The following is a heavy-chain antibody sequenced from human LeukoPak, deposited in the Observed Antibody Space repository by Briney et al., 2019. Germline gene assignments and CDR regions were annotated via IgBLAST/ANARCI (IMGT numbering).Heavy chain of an antibody. CDR2: ISGSGDNT. Sequence: GGSLRLSCAASGFTFSSYAMSWVRQAPGKGLESVSGISGSGDNTYYADSVKGRFTISRDNSKNTLYVQVNSLRAEDTAVYYCARSYYYDSSAYRIFDYWGQGTLVTVSS. CDR1: GFTFSSYA. CDR3: ARSYYYDSSAYRIFDY. V-gene: IGHV3-23*01. J-gene: IGHJ4*02. D-gene: IGHD3-22*01.